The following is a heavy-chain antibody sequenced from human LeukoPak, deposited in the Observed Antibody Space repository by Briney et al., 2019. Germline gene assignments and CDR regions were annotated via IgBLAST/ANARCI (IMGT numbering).Heavy chain of an antibody. Sequence: ASVKVSCKASGYTFTGYYMHWVRQAPGQGLEWMGWINPNSGGTNYAQKFQGRVTMTRDTSISTAYMELSSLRSEDTAVYYCARVRRKYYGSGGDYYFDYWGQGTLVTVSS. V-gene: IGHV1-2*02. J-gene: IGHJ4*02. CDR2: INPNSGGT. CDR1: GYTFTGYY. D-gene: IGHD3-10*01. CDR3: ARVRRKYYGSGGDYYFDY.